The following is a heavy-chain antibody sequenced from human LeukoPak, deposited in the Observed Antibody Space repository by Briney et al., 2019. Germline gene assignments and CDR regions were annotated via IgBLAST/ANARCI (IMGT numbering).Heavy chain of an antibody. CDR2: LSGSGGST. Sequence: PGGSLRLSCAASGFTFSNYAMSWVRQAPGKGLEWVSGLSGSGGSTYYADSVKGRFTISRDNSKNTLYLQMNSLRAEDTAVYYCARDLKERYYYYGMDVWGQGTTVTVSS. CDR1: GFTFSNYA. V-gene: IGHV3-23*01. CDR3: ARDLKERYYYYGMDV. J-gene: IGHJ6*02.